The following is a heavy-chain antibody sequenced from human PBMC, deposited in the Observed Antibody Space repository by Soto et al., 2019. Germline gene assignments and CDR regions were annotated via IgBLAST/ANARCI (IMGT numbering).Heavy chain of an antibody. J-gene: IGHJ4*02. D-gene: IGHD6-6*01. CDR3: AKEGSSSSGSDY. V-gene: IGHV3-30*18. CDR1: GFTFSSYG. CDR2: ISDDGSNK. Sequence: QVQLVESGGGVVQPGRSLRLSCAASGFTFSSYGMHWVRQAPGKGLEWVAVISDDGSNKYYADTVKGRFTISRDNSKNTLYLHMNGLRAEDTAVYYRAKEGSSSSGSDYWGQGTLVTVSS.